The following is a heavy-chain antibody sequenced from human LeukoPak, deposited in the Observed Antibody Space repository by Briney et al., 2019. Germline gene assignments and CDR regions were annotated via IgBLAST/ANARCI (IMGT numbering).Heavy chain of an antibody. Sequence: GASVKVSCKASGYTFTSYGISWVRQAPGQGLEWMGWISAYNGNTNYAQKLQGRVTMTTDTSTSTAYMELRSLRSDDTAVYYCARVPIVVVPAAFYYYMDVWGKGTTVTVSS. V-gene: IGHV1-18*01. J-gene: IGHJ6*03. D-gene: IGHD2-2*01. CDR1: GYTFTSYG. CDR3: ARVPIVVVPAAFYYYMDV. CDR2: ISAYNGNT.